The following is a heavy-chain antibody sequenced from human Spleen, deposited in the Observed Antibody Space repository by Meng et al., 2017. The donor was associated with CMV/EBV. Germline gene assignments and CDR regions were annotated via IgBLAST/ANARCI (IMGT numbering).Heavy chain of an antibody. Sequence: GGSLRLSCAASGFTFSSYAMSWVRQASGKGLEWVSAISGSGGSTYYADSVNGRFTISRDNSKNTLYLQMNSLRAEDTAVYYCAKRELHGILYFDYWGQGNLVTVSS. D-gene: IGHD1-26*01. V-gene: IGHV3-23*01. CDR2: ISGSGGST. CDR3: AKRELHGILYFDY. CDR1: GFTFSSYA. J-gene: IGHJ4*02.